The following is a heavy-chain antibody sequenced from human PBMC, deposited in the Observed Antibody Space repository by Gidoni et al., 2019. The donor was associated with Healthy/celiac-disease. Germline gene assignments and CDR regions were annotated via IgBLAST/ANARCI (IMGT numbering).Heavy chain of an antibody. D-gene: IGHD3-10*01. CDR3: ARDGSGSYYAVRYYYYGMDV. CDR2: IIPIFGTA. CDR1: AGTFSSYA. J-gene: IGHJ6*02. V-gene: IGHV1-69*01. Sequence: QVQLVQSGAEVKKPGSSVKVSCKASAGTFSSYAISWVRQAPGQGLEWMGGIIPIFGTANYAQKFQGRVTITADESTSTAYMELSSLRSEDTAVYYCARDGSGSYYAVRYYYYGMDVWGQGTTVTVSS.